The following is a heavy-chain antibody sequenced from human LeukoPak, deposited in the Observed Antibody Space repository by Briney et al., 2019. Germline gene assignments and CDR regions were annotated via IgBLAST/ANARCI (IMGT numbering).Heavy chain of an antibody. CDR1: GYTFTGYY. D-gene: IGHD3-22*01. Sequence: ASVKVSCKASGYTFTGYYMHWVRQAPGQGLEWMGWINPNSGGTNYAQKFQGRVTMTRDTSISTAYMGLSRLRSDDTAVYYCARRGYYYGYYYYYYMDVWGKGTTVTISS. CDR3: ARRGYYYGYYYYYYMDV. J-gene: IGHJ6*03. V-gene: IGHV1-2*02. CDR2: INPNSGGT.